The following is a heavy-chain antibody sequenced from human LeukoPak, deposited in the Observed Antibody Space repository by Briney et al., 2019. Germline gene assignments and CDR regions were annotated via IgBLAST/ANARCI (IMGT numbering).Heavy chain of an antibody. D-gene: IGHD6-19*01. CDR2: ISGSGGST. CDR1: GFTFSSYA. V-gene: IGHV3-23*01. CDR3: AKSDSGWYGETFDY. J-gene: IGHJ4*02. Sequence: GGSLRLSCAASGFTFSSYAMSWVRQAPGKGLEWVSAISGSGGSTYYADSVKGRFTISRDNSKNTLYLQMNSLRAEDTAVCYCAKSDSGWYGETFDYWGQGTLVTVSS.